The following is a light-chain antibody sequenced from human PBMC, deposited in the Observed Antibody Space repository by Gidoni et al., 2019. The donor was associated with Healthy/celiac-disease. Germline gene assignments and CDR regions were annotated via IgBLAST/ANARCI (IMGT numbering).Light chain of an antibody. J-gene: IGKJ5*01. V-gene: IGKV1-33*01. CDR1: QDISNY. CDR2: DAS. CDR3: QQYDNLPSIT. Sequence: DIQMTQSPSSLSASVGDRVTITWQASQDISNYLNWYQQKPGKAPKLLIYDASNLETGVPSRFSGSGSGTDFTFTISSLQPEDIATYYCQQYDNLPSITFGQXTRLEIK.